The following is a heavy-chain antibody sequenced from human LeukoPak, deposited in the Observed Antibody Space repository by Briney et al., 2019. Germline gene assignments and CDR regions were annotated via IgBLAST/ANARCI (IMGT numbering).Heavy chain of an antibody. V-gene: IGHV3-53*01. Sequence: PGGSLRLSCAASGFSVSNNYMTWVRQAPGKGLEWVSNIYSGGTTFYADSVKGRFTISRDNSKNTLYLQMNNVRAEDTALYYCVRSPGSPFNYRGQGTLVTVSS. CDR3: VRSPGSPFNY. J-gene: IGHJ4*02. CDR1: GFSVSNNY. CDR2: IYSGGTT.